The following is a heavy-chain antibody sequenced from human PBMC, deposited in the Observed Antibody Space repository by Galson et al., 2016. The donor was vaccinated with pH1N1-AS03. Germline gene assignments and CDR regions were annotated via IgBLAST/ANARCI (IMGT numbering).Heavy chain of an antibody. D-gene: IGHD1-26*01. CDR1: GYIFTGFY. CDR2: INPNNGVT. Sequence: SGYIFTGFYVHWVRRAPGQGLEWMGWINPNNGVTNYAQKFQAWVTMTGDTSISTAYMELYGLKSDNTAVYYCARDPRGPCSSATCATTYYFGMDVWGQGTTVIVSS. V-gene: IGHV1-2*04. CDR3: ARDPRGPCSSATCATTYYFGMDV. J-gene: IGHJ6*02.